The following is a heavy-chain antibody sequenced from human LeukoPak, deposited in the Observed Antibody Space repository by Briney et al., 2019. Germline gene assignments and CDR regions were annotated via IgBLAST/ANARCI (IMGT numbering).Heavy chain of an antibody. V-gene: IGHV3-21*01. Sequence: PGGSLRLSCAASGFSFSNYRMNWVRQAPGKGLEWVSSISSNGDYIYYADSVKGRFTMSRDNAKNSLYLQLSSLRAEDTAVYYCARDYDQPPGGWDVWGQGTTVTVSS. CDR3: ARDYDQPPGGWDV. J-gene: IGHJ6*02. CDR1: GFSFSNYR. CDR2: ISSNGDYI. D-gene: IGHD3-3*01.